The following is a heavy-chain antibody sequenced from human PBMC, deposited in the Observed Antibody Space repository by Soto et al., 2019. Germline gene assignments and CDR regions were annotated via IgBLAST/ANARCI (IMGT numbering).Heavy chain of an antibody. J-gene: IGHJ4*02. Sequence: AETLCLTCSVSGGSVSDKTYYWSWIRQPPGKRLEWIGYVYYSGTTNYNPSLKSRVTISVDLSKNRFSLRLSSVTTADTALYYCARTTAVPNTPRSRYFFDYWGQGTLVTVSS. D-gene: IGHD4-17*01. V-gene: IGHV4-61*01. CDR1: GGSVSDKTYY. CDR2: VYYSGTT. CDR3: ARTTAVPNTPRSRYFFDY.